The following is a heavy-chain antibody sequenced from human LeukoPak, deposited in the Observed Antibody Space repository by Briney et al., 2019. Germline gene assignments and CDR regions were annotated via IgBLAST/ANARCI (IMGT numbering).Heavy chain of an antibody. CDR2: ISERGGRT. J-gene: IGHJ4*02. V-gene: IGHV3-23*01. D-gene: IGHD3-10*01. Sequence: GGSLRLSCVVSGISLSNYAMSWVRQAPGKGLEWVSDISERGGRTNYADAVRGRFTISTDNSFTTLYLQMSSLRAEDTAVYFCAKRGVVIRGILVIGYHQEAYHYDYWGQGVLVTVSS. CDR1: GISLSNYA. CDR3: AKRGVVIRGILVIGYHQEAYHYDY.